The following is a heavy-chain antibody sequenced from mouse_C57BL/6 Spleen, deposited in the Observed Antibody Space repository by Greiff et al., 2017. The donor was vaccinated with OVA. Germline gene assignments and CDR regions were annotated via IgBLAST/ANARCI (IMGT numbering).Heavy chain of an antibody. V-gene: IGHV5-17*01. J-gene: IGHJ4*01. CDR1: GFTFSDYG. D-gene: IGHD1-2*01. CDR3: ARRDGRYYAMDY. Sequence: EVKLMESGGGLVKPGGSLKLSCAASGFTFSDYGMHWVRQAPEKGLEWVAYISSGSSTIYYADTVKGRFTISRDNAKNTLFLQMTSLRSEDTAMYYCARRDGRYYAMDYWGQGTSVTVSS. CDR2: ISSGSSTI.